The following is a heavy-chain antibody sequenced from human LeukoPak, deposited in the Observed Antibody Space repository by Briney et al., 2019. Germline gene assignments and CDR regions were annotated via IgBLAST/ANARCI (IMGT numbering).Heavy chain of an antibody. CDR2: ISGSGGSR. V-gene: IGHV3-23*01. J-gene: IGHJ5*02. CDR1: GFTFSSYA. D-gene: IGHD1-26*01. Sequence: GGSLRLSCAASGFTFSSYAMSWVRQAPGKGLESVSAISGSGGSRYYADSVKGRFTISRDTSKNTLYLQMNSLRAEDTAVYYCARGRYSGSYYNWFDPWGLGTLVTVSS. CDR3: ARGRYSGSYYNWFDP.